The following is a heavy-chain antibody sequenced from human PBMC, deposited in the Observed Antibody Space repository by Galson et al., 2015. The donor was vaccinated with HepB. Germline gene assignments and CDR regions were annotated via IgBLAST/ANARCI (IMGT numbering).Heavy chain of an antibody. CDR1: GFIFGDYA. J-gene: IGHJ5*02. V-gene: IGHV4-34*01. CDR2: INHSGST. D-gene: IGHD3-22*01. Sequence: LRLSCAGSGFIFGDYARSWIRQPPGKGLEWIGEINHSGSTNYNPSLKSRVTISVDTSKNQFSLKLSSVTAADTAVYYCARAHYYDSSGYIYRRNNWFDPWGQGTLVTVSS. CDR3: ARAHYYDSSGYIYRRNNWFDP.